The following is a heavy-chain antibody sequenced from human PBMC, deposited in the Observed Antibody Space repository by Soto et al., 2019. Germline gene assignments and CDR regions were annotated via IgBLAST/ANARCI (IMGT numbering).Heavy chain of an antibody. CDR1: GGTFSSYT. J-gene: IGHJ5*02. V-gene: IGHV1-69*02. CDR2: IIPILGIA. D-gene: IGHD2-2*02. CDR3: ARGYCISTSCYRGDWFDP. Sequence: SVKVSCKASGGTFSSYTISWVRQAPGQGLEWMGRIIPILGIANYAQKFQGRVTITADKSTSTAYMELSSLRSEDTAVYYCARGYCISTSCYRGDWFDPWGQGTLVTVSS.